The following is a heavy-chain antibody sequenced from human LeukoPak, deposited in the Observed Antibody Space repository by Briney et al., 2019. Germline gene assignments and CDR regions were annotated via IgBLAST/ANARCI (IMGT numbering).Heavy chain of an antibody. CDR2: ISYSGST. Sequence: SETLSLTCTVSGGSMTTYYWTWTRQPPGKGLEWIGYISYSGSTNYNPSLQSRLTISVDTSKDQFSLKLSSVTAADTAVYYCARDNLALNTLDVWGQGTTVTVSS. J-gene: IGHJ6*02. CDR1: GGSMTTYY. V-gene: IGHV4-59*01. CDR3: ARDNLALNTLDV. D-gene: IGHD2-15*01.